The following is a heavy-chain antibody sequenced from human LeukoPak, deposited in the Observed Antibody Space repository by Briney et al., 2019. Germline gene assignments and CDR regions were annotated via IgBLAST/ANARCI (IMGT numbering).Heavy chain of an antibody. CDR2: ITSSSSYI. D-gene: IGHD1-26*01. J-gene: IGHJ4*02. CDR1: GFTFSSYS. CDR3: ARDLGVDSGSYLFHY. Sequence: GGSLRLSCAASGFTFSSYSMNWVRQAPGKGLEWVSSITSSSSYIYYADSVKGRFTISRDNFNNTLYLQMNRLRADDTAVYYCARDLGVDSGSYLFHYWGQGTLVIVSS. V-gene: IGHV3-21*01.